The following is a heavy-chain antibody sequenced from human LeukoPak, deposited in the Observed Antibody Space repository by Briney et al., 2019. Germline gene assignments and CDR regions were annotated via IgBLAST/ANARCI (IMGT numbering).Heavy chain of an antibody. D-gene: IGHD5-24*01. CDR3: ARASNPWLQLT. V-gene: IGHV3-30*03. Sequence: GRSLRLSCAASGFTFSRYGIQWVRQAPGKGLEWVALISYDGSNTYYADSVKGRFTISRDNAQTSLYLQMNSLRAEDTAVYYCARASNPWLQLTWGQGTLVTVSS. CDR2: ISYDGSNT. J-gene: IGHJ5*02. CDR1: GFTFSRYG.